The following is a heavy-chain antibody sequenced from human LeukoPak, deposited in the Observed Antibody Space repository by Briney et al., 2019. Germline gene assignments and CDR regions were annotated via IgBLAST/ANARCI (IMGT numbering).Heavy chain of an antibody. CDR3: ARDASSGLFDY. J-gene: IGHJ4*02. V-gene: IGHV1-18*04. Sequence: RASVKVCCKASGYTFTSYGISWVRQAPGQGLEWMGWISAYNGNTNYAQKLQGRVTMTTDTSTSTAYMELRSLRSDDTAVYYCARDASSGLFDYWGQGTLVTVSS. CDR1: GYTFTSYG. CDR2: ISAYNGNT. D-gene: IGHD6-25*01.